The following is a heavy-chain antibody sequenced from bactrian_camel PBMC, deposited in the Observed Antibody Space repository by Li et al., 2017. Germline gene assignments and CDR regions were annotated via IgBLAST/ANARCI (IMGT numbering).Heavy chain of an antibody. Sequence: HVQLVESGGASVQAGGSLRLTCITSGSSVSRKALAWIRQSPGKERDVIASVDTGGVRTLYADSVKGRFTISRDNAKDTLYLQMNSLKIEDTAVYYCALGSSRQATMTARGKGTQVTV. CDR2: VDTGGVRT. V-gene: IGHV3-3*01. J-gene: IGHJ4*01. CDR1: GSSVSRKA. D-gene: IGHD3*01.